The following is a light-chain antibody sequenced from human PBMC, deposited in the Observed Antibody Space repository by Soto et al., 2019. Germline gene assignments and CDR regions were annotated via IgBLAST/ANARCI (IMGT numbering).Light chain of an antibody. Sequence: QSALTQPRSVSGSPGQSVTISCTGTSSDVGDYSYVSWYQQHPGRAPKLIIYDVDKRPSGVPDRFSGSKSDNTASLTISGLQAEDEAEYHCCSYSGTNTFFFGSGTKLTVL. CDR2: DVD. J-gene: IGLJ1*01. CDR1: SSDVGDYSY. CDR3: CSYSGTNTFF. V-gene: IGLV2-11*01.